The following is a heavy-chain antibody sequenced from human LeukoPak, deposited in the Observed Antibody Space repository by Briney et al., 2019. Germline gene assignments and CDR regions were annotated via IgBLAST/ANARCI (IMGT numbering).Heavy chain of an antibody. Sequence: SETLSLTCTVSGGSISSGSYYWSWIRQPAGKGLEWIGRIYTSGSTNYNPSLKSRVTISVDTSNNQLSLKLSSVTAADTAVYYCAREGTLVPAATSYYYYMDVWGKGTTVTVSS. CDR1: GGSISSGSYY. CDR2: IYTSGST. CDR3: AREGTLVPAATSYYYYMDV. V-gene: IGHV4-61*02. D-gene: IGHD2-2*01. J-gene: IGHJ6*03.